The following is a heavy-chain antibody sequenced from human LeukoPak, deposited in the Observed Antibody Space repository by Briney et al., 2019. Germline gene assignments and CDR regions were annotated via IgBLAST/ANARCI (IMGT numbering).Heavy chain of an antibody. CDR3: ARFRNDIPDY. CDR2: ISSSSSTI. D-gene: IGHD2-2*02. J-gene: IGHJ4*02. V-gene: IGHV3-48*01. CDR1: GFTFSSYS. Sequence: GGSLRLSCAASGFTFSSYSMNWVRQAPGKGLEWVSYISSSSSTIYYADSVKGRFTISRDNAKNSLYLQMNSLRSEDTAVYYCARFRNDIPDYWGRGTLVTVSS.